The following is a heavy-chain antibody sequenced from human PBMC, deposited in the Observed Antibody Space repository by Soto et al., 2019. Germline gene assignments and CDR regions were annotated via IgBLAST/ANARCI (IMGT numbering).Heavy chain of an antibody. D-gene: IGHD3-9*01. CDR1: GGTFSSYT. Sequence: QVQLVQSGAEVKKPGSSVKVSCKASGGTFSSYTISWVRQAPGQGLEWMGRIIPILGIANYAQKFQGRVTITADKSTSTAHMALSSLRSEDTAVYYSARGYFDSLLFYWGQGTMVTVSS. J-gene: IGHJ4*02. CDR2: IIPILGIA. V-gene: IGHV1-69*02. CDR3: ARGYFDSLLFY.